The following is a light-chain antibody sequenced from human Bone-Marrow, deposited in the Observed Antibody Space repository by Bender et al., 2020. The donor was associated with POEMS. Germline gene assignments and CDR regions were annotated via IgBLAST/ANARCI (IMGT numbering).Light chain of an antibody. CDR1: DLGDKY. J-gene: IGLJ2*01. CDR2: QDT. CDR3: SSYAGSMTLV. Sequence: SYEVTQPPSVSVSPGQTASITCSGDDLGDKYVAWYQQKPGQSPVLVIYQDTKRPSGIPERFSGSKSGNTASLTISGLQTEDEADYYCSSYAGSMTLVFGGGTKVTVL. V-gene: IGLV3-1*01.